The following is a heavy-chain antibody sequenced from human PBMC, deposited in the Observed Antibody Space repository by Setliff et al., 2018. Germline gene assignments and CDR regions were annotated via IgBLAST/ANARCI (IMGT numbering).Heavy chain of an antibody. CDR2: INHSGST. D-gene: IGHD3-22*01. V-gene: IGHV4-34*01. CDR1: GGSFRGYY. J-gene: IGHJ4*02. Sequence: PSETLSLTCALYGGSFRGYYCSWNRQPPGKVLEWIGEINHSGSTNYNPSLKSRVTISVDTSKNQFSLTLSSVTAADTAVYYCARGRLRITMIVVVQLQRVYFKYWGQGTLVTSPQ. CDR3: ARGRLRITMIVVVQLQRVYFKY.